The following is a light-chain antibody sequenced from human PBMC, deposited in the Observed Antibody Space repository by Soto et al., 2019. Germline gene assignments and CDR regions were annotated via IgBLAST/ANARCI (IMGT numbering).Light chain of an antibody. Sequence: DIEVTQSPSSLSASVGDRVTITCRASQSITTFLNWYQQKPGTAPKPLIYAASSLQTGVPSRFSGSGSGTDFTLTISSLQREDFATYYCPQAYGAPPTFGQGTKVDIK. CDR3: PQAYGAPPT. J-gene: IGKJ1*01. V-gene: IGKV1-39*01. CDR2: AAS. CDR1: QSITTF.